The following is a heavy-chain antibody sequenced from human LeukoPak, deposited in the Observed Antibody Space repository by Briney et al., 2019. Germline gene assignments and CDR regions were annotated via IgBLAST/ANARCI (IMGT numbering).Heavy chain of an antibody. V-gene: IGHV4-34*01. D-gene: IGHD6-19*01. Sequence: PSETLSLTCAVYGGSFSGYYWSWIRQPPGKGLEWIGEINHSGSTNYNPSLKSRVTISVDTSKNQFSLKLSSVTAADTAVYYCARQIAVAGTSDAFDIWGQGTMVTVSS. CDR2: INHSGST. J-gene: IGHJ3*02. CDR1: GGSFSGYY. CDR3: ARQIAVAGTSDAFDI.